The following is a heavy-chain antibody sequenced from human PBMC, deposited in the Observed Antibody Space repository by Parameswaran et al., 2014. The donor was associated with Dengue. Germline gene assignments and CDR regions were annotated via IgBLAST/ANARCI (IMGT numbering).Heavy chain of an antibody. Sequence: RWIRQPPGKGLEWIGYIYYSGSTYYNPSLKSRVTISVDTSKNQFSLKLSSVTAADTAVYYCARWGRGFVYAILPGEEGTAFDIWGQGTMVTVSS. CDR2: IYYSGST. D-gene: IGHD2-8*01. J-gene: IGHJ3*02. V-gene: IGHV4-31*02. CDR3: ARWGRGFVYAILPGEEGTAFDI.